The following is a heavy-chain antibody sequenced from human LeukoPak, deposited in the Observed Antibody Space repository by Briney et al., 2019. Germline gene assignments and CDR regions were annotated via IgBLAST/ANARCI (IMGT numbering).Heavy chain of an antibody. CDR1: GFTFSSYA. J-gene: IGHJ4*02. CDR2: ISSNGGST. Sequence: GGSLRLSCSASGFTFSSYAMHWVRQAPGKGLEYVSAISSNGGSTYYADSVKGRFTISRDNSKNTLYLQMNSLRAEDTAVYYCAKSVVVAAMVVYWGQGTLVTVSS. CDR3: AKSVVVAAMVVY. V-gene: IGHV3-64*04. D-gene: IGHD2-15*01.